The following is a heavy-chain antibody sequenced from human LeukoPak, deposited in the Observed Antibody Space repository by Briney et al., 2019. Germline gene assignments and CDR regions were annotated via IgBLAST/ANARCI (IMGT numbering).Heavy chain of an antibody. CDR3: ARLRVAPFGAFDI. CDR2: IYYSGST. CDR1: GGSISSSSYY. Sequence: SETLSLTCTVSGGSISSSSYYWGWIRQPPGKGLEWIGSIYYSGSTYYNPSLKSRVTISVDTSKNQFSLKLSSVTAADTAVYYCARLRVAPFGAFDIWGQGTMVAVSS. D-gene: IGHD3-10*01. V-gene: IGHV4-39*01. J-gene: IGHJ3*02.